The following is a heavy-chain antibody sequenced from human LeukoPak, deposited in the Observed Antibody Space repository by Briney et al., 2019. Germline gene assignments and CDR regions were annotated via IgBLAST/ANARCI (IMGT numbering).Heavy chain of an antibody. CDR3: ARLDSSGCLSV. CDR1: GVSISGYS. Sequence: SETLSLTCTVSGVSISGYSWTWIRQPPGKGLEWIGYMYYSGSTKYNPSLKSRVTISVDTSKNQFSLKLSSVTAADTAVYYCARLDSSGCLSVWGQGTLVTVSS. CDR2: MYYSGST. V-gene: IGHV4-59*08. J-gene: IGHJ1*01. D-gene: IGHD6-19*01.